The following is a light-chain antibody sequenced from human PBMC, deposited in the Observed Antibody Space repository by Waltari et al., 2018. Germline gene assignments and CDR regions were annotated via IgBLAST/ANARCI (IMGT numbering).Light chain of an antibody. V-gene: IGKV3-15*01. Sequence: EIVLTQYPATLSVSPGGRATLPCRASENIISNLAWYQQRPGQAPRLLIHGASTRATAFPPRFSGSGSGTEFTLTINSLQSEDFAVYYCQQYNNWPLTFGQGTRLEIK. CDR3: QQYNNWPLT. CDR1: ENIISN. CDR2: GAS. J-gene: IGKJ5*01.